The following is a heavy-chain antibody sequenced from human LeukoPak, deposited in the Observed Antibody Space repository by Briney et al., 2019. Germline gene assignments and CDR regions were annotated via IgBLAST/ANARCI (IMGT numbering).Heavy chain of an antibody. J-gene: IGHJ3*02. CDR1: GYTFTSYG. Sequence: ASVKVSCKASGYTFTSYGISWVRQAPGQGLEWMGWINTNTGNPTYAQGFTGRFVFSLDTSVSTAYLQISSLKAEDTAVYYCARDSPPYDYAFGDAFDIWGQGTMVTVSS. CDR2: INTNTGNP. CDR3: ARDSPPYDYAFGDAFDI. D-gene: IGHD3-16*01. V-gene: IGHV7-4-1*02.